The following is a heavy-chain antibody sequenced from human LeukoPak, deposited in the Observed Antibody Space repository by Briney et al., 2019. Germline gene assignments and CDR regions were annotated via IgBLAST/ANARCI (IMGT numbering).Heavy chain of an antibody. J-gene: IGHJ4*02. CDR1: GYTFTSYY. D-gene: IGHD3-10*01. CDR2: INPSGGST. CDR3: ARDGEPPTYYGSGSIDY. V-gene: IGHV1-46*01. Sequence: ASVKVSCKASGYTFTSYYMHWVRQAPGQGLEWMGIINPSGGSTSYAQKFQGRVTMTRDMSTSTVYMGLSSLRSEDTAVYYCARDGEPPTYYGSGSIDYWGQGTLVTVSS.